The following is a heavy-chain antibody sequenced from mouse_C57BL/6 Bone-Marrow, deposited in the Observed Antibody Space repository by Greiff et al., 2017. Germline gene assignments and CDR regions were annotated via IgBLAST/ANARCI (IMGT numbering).Heavy chain of an antibody. CDR2: IYPRSGNT. CDR3: ARDYYGNYERFAY. CDR1: GYTFTSYG. D-gene: IGHD2-1*01. V-gene: IGHV1-81*01. J-gene: IGHJ3*01. Sequence: QVQLQQSGAELARPGASVKLSCKASGYTFTSYGISWVKQRTGQGLEWIGEIYPRSGNTYYNEKFKGKATLTADKSSSTAYMELRSLTSADSAVYFCARDYYGNYERFAYWGQGTLVTVSA.